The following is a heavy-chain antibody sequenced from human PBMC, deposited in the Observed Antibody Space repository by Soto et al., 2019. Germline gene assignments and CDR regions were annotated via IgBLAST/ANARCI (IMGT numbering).Heavy chain of an antibody. J-gene: IGHJ4*02. CDR3: AGRGQVESDYFDY. D-gene: IGHD2-15*01. CDR2: IYHSGNT. Sequence: LSLTCSVSGGSSSRSNWWSWVRQPPGKGLEWNGEIYHSGNTNYNPSLKSRVTISGDKSKNQFSLNLASMAAADSAVYYCAGRGQVESDYFDYWGEGTLVTVSS. V-gene: IGHV4-4*02. CDR1: GGSSSRSNW.